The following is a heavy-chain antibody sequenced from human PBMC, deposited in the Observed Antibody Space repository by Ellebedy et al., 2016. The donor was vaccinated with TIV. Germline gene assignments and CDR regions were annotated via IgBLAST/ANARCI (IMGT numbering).Heavy chain of an antibody. V-gene: IGHV4-34*01. J-gene: IGHJ2*01. D-gene: IGHD2-15*01. CDR2: INHSGST. CDR3: ARGGDIVVVVAATGGVYFDL. Sequence: SETLSLXXAVYGGSFSGYYWSWIRQPPGKGLEWIGEINHSGSTNYNPSLKSRVTISVDTSKNQFSLKLSSVTAADTAVYYCARGGDIVVVVAATGGVYFDLWGRGTLVTVSS. CDR1: GGSFSGYY.